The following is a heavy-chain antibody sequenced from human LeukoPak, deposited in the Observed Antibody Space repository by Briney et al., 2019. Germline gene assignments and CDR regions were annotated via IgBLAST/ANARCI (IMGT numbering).Heavy chain of an antibody. CDR2: INPNSGGT. D-gene: IGHD3-10*01. CDR3: ARESPLWSGEYAKHFDY. V-gene: IGHV1-2*02. Sequence: ASVKVSCKASGYTFTGYYMHWVRQAPGQGLEWMGWINPNSGGTNYAQKFQGRVTMTRDTSISTAYMELSRLRSDDTAVYYCARESPLWSGEYAKHFDYWGQGTLVTVSS. CDR1: GYTFTGYY. J-gene: IGHJ4*02.